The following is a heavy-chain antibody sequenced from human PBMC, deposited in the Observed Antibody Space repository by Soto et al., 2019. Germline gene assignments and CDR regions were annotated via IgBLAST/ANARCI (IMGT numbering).Heavy chain of an antibody. CDR1: GFTFTNAW. CDR3: TTVCEIMITFVGVNDYYYVMDV. D-gene: IGHD3-16*01. CDR2: IKTKTDGGKT. V-gene: IGHV3-15*07. J-gene: IGHJ6*02. Sequence: EVQLVESGGGLVKPGGSLRLSCAASGFTFTNAWMNWVRRAPGKGLEWVGRIKTKTDGGKTDYAAPVKGRLTISREDSKTTLYLQMNTLKTEYAAVYYCTTVCEIMITFVGVNDYYYVMDVWSQGPTLTVSS.